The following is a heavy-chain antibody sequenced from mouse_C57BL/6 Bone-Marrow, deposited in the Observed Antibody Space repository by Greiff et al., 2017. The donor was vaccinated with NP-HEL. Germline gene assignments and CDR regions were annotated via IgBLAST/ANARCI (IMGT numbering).Heavy chain of an antibody. V-gene: IGHV5-12*01. CDR1: GFTFSDYY. CDR2: ISNGGGST. Sequence: EVQGVESGGGLVQPGGSLKLSCAASGFTFSDYYMYWVRQTPEKRLEWVAYISNGGGSTYYPDTVKGRFTISRDNAKNTLYLQMSRLKSEDTAMYYCASDYYGSSLVFDVWGTGTTVTVSS. D-gene: IGHD1-1*01. CDR3: ASDYYGSSLVFDV. J-gene: IGHJ1*03.